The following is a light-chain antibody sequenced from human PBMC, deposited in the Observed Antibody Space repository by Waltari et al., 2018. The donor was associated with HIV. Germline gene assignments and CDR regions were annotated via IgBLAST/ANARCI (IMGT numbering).Light chain of an antibody. CDR2: VGR. Sequence: VLTQPPSVSAAPGQKVTISCSGSSSNIGSKSVHWYQQKPGQAPVLVGYVGRDRPSGIPERFSGSNSGNTATLTISRVEAGDEADYYCQVWQSINDQPTVVFGGGTKLTVL. J-gene: IGLJ2*01. V-gene: IGLV3-21*02. CDR3: QVWQSINDQPTVV. CDR1: SSNIGSKS.